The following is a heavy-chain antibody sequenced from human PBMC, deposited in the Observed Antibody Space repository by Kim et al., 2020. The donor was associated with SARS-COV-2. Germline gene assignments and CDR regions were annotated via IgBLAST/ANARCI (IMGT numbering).Heavy chain of an antibody. CDR3: AKGSTGYSYGRFDY. J-gene: IGHJ4*02. Sequence: ADSVKGRFTIARDNSKNTLYLQMNSLRAEDTAVYYCAKGSTGYSYGRFDYWGQGTLVTVSS. V-gene: IGHV3-23*01. D-gene: IGHD5-18*01.